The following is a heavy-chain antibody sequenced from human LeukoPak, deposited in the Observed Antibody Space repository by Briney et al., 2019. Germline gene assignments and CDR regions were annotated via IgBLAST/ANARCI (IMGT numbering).Heavy chain of an antibody. V-gene: IGHV1-58*01. CDR1: GFTFTSSA. CDR2: IVVGSGKT. J-gene: IGHJ3*02. D-gene: IGHD2-2*01. CDR3: AAGGPDKDAFDI. Sequence: GTSVKVSCKASGFTFTSSAVQWVRQARGQRLEWIGWIVVGSGKTKYAQKFQERVTITRDMSTSTAYMELSSLRSEDTAVYYCAAGGPDKDAFDIWGQGTMVTVSS.